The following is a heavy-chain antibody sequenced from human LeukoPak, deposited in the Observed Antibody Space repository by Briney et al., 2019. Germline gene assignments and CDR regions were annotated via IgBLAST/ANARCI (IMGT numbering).Heavy chain of an antibody. CDR3: ARDHPDIVVVPAATHAFDI. D-gene: IGHD2-2*01. CDR1: GFTFSSYS. V-gene: IGHV3-21*01. CDR2: ISSSSSYI. Sequence: GGSLRLSCAASGFTFSSYSMNWVRQAPGKGLEWVSSISSSSSYIYYADSVKGRFTISRDNAKKSLYLQMNSLRAEDTAVYYCARDHPDIVVVPAATHAFDIWGQGTMVTVSS. J-gene: IGHJ3*02.